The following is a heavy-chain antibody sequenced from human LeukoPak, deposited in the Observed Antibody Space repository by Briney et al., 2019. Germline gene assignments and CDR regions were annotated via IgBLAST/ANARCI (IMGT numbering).Heavy chain of an antibody. Sequence: GGSLRLSCAASGFTFSSYAMSRVRQAPGKGREGVSAISGSGGSTYYADSVKGRFTISRDNSKNTLYLQMNSLRAEDTAVYYCLRAHGDYWGQGTLVTVSS. CDR2: ISGSGGST. CDR1: GFTFSSYA. CDR3: LRAHGDY. V-gene: IGHV3-23*01. J-gene: IGHJ4*02.